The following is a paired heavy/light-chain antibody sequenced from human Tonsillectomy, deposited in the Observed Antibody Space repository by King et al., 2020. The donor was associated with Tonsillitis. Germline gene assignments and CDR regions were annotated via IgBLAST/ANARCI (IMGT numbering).Light chain of an antibody. CDR2: GAS. CDR1: ETVSSN. Sequence: EIVMTQSPATLSVSPGETATLSCRSSETVSSNLAWYQQKPGQAPRLLIYGASTRATGIPARFSGSGSGTEFTLTISSLQSEDFAVYYCQQYNNWLRYTFGQGTKLEIK. V-gene: IGKV3-15*01. J-gene: IGKJ2*01. CDR3: QQYNNWLRYT.
Heavy chain of an antibody. CDR3: AREFSQLIGGGAEYFQH. D-gene: IGHD3-10*01. V-gene: IGHV3-33*01. CDR1: GFTFDNYG. CDR2: IWYDGSNQ. J-gene: IGHJ1*01. Sequence: QVQLAETGGGVVLPGRSLRLSCAASGFTFDNYGMHWVRQAPGKGLEWVALIWYDGSNQYYADSVKGRFTISRDNSQNTLYLQMNNLRAEDTGVYYCAREFSQLIGGGAEYFQHWGQGTLVTVSS.